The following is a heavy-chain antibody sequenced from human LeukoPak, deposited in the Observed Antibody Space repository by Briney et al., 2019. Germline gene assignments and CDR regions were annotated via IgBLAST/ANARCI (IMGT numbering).Heavy chain of an antibody. V-gene: IGHV3-66*01. CDR3: ARGVVEDPFDY. CDR1: EFSVGSNY. CDR2: IYSGGST. Sequence: GGSLRLSCAASEFSVGSNYMTWVRQAPGKGLEWVSLIYSGGSTYYADSVKGRFTISRDNSKNTLYLQMNSLRAEDTAVYYCARGVVEDPFDYWGQGTLVTVSS. J-gene: IGHJ4*02. D-gene: IGHD3-3*01.